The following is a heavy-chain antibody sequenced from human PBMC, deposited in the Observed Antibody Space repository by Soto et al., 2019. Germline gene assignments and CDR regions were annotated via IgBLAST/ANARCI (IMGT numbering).Heavy chain of an antibody. CDR2: IYYSGST. Sequence: QVQLQESGPGLVKPLETLSLTCTVSGGSVSSGSYYWSWIRQPPGKGLEWIGYIYYSGSTNYNPSLKSRVTISVDTSKNQFSLKLSSVTAADTAVYYCARDKNWNYGYYGMDVWGQGTTVTVSS. D-gene: IGHD1-7*01. J-gene: IGHJ6*02. CDR1: GGSVSSGSYY. V-gene: IGHV4-61*01. CDR3: ARDKNWNYGYYGMDV.